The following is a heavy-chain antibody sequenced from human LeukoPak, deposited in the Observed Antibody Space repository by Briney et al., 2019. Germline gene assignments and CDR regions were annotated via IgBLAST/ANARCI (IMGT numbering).Heavy chain of an antibody. V-gene: IGHV1-18*01. CDR3: ARDWYCSSTSCSPFDY. D-gene: IGHD2-2*01. CDR2: ISAYNGNT. CDR1: GYTFTSYG. Sequence: ASVKVSCKASGYTFTSYGISWVRQAPGQGLEWMGWISAYNGNTNYAQKLQGRVTMTTDTSTSTAYMELRSLRSDDTAVYYCARDWYCSSTSCSPFDYWGQGTLVTVSS. J-gene: IGHJ4*02.